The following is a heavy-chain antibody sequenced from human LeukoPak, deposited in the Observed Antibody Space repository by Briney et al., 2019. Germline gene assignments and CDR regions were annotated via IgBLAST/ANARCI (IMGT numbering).Heavy chain of an antibody. CDR3: ATEKGDSPDY. D-gene: IGHD2-21*01. Sequence: GGSLRLSCAASGFTFSSYAMSWVRQAPGKGLEWVSAISGSASNTYCADSVKGRFTISRDNPKNTLFLQVNSLRVGDTAVYYCATEKGDSPDYWGQGTLVTVSS. V-gene: IGHV3-23*01. CDR1: GFTFSSYA. CDR2: ISGSASNT. J-gene: IGHJ4*02.